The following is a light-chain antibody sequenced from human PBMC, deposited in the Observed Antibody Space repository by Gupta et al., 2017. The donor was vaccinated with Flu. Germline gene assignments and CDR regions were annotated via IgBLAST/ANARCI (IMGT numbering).Light chain of an antibody. CDR3: QLYCRSHT. V-gene: IGKV3-20*01. J-gene: IGKJ2*01. Sequence: PGTLSLSPGERATLSCRASQIVRASSLGWYQQKPGQPPRLIFYGASNRVDGDPGWFSGGGYVKDFTLTSSRREDGDFAVCYVQLYCRSHTFGQGTKLEIK. CDR2: GAS. CDR1: QIVRASS.